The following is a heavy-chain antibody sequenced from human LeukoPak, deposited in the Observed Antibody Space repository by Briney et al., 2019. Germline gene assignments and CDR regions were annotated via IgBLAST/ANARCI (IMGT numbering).Heavy chain of an antibody. CDR1: GVSISSSNSY. J-gene: IGHJ6*03. D-gene: IGHD2-15*01. V-gene: IGHV4-39*01. CDR3: ARSVEGYCRGGSCYYYSYYMDV. Sequence: PSETLSLTCTVSGVSISSSNSYWGWIRQPPGKGLEWIGSIYYSGNTYYNASLKSQVSISIDTSKDQFSLKLTSVTAADTAVYYCARSVEGYCRGGSCYYYSYYMDVWGKGTTVTVSS. CDR2: IYYSGNT.